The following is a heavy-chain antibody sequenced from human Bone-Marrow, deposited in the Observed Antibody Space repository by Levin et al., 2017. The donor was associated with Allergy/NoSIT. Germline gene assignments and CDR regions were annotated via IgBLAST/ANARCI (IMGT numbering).Heavy chain of an antibody. Sequence: SGPTLVKPPQTLTLTCTFSGFSLSTSGVGVGWIRQPPGKALEWLALIYWNDDKRYSPSLKSRLTITKDTSKNQVVLTMTNMDPVDTATYYCALDYGSGSYYPHFDYWGQGTLVTVSS. J-gene: IGHJ4*02. CDR1: GFSLSTSGVG. CDR3: ALDYGSGSYYPHFDY. D-gene: IGHD3-10*01. CDR2: IYWNDDK. V-gene: IGHV2-5*01.